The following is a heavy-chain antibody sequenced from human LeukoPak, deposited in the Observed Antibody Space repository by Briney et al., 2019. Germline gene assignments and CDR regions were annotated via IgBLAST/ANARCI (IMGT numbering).Heavy chain of an antibody. CDR3: ARENVIYGSGKWYFDY. CDR1: GGTFSSYA. CDR2: IIPIFGTA. J-gene: IGHJ4*02. V-gene: IGHV1-69*13. Sequence: SVKPSCKASGGTFSSYAISWVRQAPGQGLEWMGGIIPIFGTANYAQKFQGRVTITADESTSTAYMELSSLRSEDTAVYYCARENVIYGSGKWYFDYWGQGTLVTVSS. D-gene: IGHD3-10*01.